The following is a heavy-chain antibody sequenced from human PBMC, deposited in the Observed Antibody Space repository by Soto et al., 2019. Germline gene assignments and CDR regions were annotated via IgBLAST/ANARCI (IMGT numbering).Heavy chain of an antibody. V-gene: IGHV3-30*03. Sequence: QVQLVESGGGVVQPGRSLRLSCAASGFTFSSYGMHWVRQAPGKGLEWVAVIPYDGSNKYYADSVKVRFPIARDNSNNTLYGQLNSLRAEDTAVYYCAILYLRNLRSSRYVDDVMAVCGQGTT. CDR3: AILYLRNLRSSRYVDDVMAV. D-gene: IGHD6-13*01. CDR1: GFTFSSYG. J-gene: IGHJ6*02. CDR2: IPYDGSNK.